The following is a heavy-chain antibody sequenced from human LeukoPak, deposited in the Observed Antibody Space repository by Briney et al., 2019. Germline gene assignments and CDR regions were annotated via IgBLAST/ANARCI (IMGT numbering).Heavy chain of an antibody. J-gene: IGHJ4*02. Sequence: SETLSLTCAVYGGSFSGYYWSRIRQPPGKGLEWIGEINHSGSTNYNPSLKSRVTISVDTSKNQFSLKLSSVTAADTAVYYCARDIEGYDSSGYYGYWGQGTLVTVSS. CDR2: INHSGST. CDR3: ARDIEGYDSSGYYGY. D-gene: IGHD3-22*01. CDR1: GGSFSGYY. V-gene: IGHV4-34*01.